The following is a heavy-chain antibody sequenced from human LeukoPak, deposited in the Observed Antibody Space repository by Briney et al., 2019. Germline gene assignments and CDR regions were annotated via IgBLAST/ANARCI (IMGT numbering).Heavy chain of an antibody. Sequence: GGSLRLSCVASGFTFTSYGMSWVRQAPGKRLEWASGISGSGDATYYADSVKGRFTISRDNSKNTLYLQMNSLRAEDTAVYYCAKDRHSSGWYRVINWFDPWGQGTLVTVSS. J-gene: IGHJ5*02. D-gene: IGHD6-19*01. CDR3: AKDRHSSGWYRVINWFDP. CDR2: ISGSGDAT. V-gene: IGHV3-23*01. CDR1: GFTFTSYG.